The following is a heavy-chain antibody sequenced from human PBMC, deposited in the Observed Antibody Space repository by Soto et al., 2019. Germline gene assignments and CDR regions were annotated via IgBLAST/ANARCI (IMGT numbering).Heavy chain of an antibody. J-gene: IGHJ6*02. Sequence: SVKVSCKASGYTFTSDGISWVRQAPGQGLEWMGWISANFGTANYAQKLQGRVTITADESTSTAYMELSSLRSEDTAVYYCARGSDTAMAPYYDYGMDVWGQGTTVTVSS. V-gene: IGHV1-69*13. CDR1: GYTFTSDG. CDR3: ARGSDTAMAPYYDYGMDV. CDR2: ISANFGTA. D-gene: IGHD5-18*01.